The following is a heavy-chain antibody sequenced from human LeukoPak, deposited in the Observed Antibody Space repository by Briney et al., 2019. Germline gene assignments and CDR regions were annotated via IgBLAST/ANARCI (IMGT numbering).Heavy chain of an antibody. CDR3: AKARIASAGTGAFDV. D-gene: IGHD6-13*01. V-gene: IGHV3-23*01. J-gene: IGHJ3*01. Sequence: AMSATDGSAQYAESVKGRFTISRDNSKNGLYLQMNSLRDEDTAVYYCAKARIASAGTGAFDVWGQGTMVTVSS. CDR2: MSATDGSA.